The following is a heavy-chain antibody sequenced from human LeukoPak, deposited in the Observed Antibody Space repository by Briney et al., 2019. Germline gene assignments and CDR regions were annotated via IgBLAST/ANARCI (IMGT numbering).Heavy chain of an antibody. D-gene: IGHD4-17*01. V-gene: IGHV1-69*05. J-gene: IGHJ4*02. CDR2: IIPIFGTG. CDR1: GGTFSSYA. CDR3: AKTDGDYDLYYFDY. Sequence: ASVKVSCKASGGTFSSYAISWVRQAPGQGLDWMGRIIPIFGTGNYAQKFQGRVTITTDESTSTDYMELSSLRSEDTAVYYCAKTDGDYDLYYFDYWGQGTLVTVSS.